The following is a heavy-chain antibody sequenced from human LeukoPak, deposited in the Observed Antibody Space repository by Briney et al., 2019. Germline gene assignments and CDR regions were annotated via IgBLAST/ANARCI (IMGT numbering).Heavy chain of an antibody. CDR3: ARHRGYSYGYYFDY. Sequence: PSETLSLTCTVSGGSISSYYWSWIRQPPGKGLEWIGYIYYSGSTNYNPSLKSRVTISVDMSKNQFSLKLSSVTAADTAVYYCARHRGYSYGYYFDYWGQGTLVTVSS. V-gene: IGHV4-59*08. J-gene: IGHJ4*02. CDR2: IYYSGST. D-gene: IGHD5-18*01. CDR1: GGSISSYY.